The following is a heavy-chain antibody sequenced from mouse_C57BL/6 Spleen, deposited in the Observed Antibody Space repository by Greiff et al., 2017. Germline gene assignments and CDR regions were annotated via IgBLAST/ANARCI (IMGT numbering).Heavy chain of an antibody. V-gene: IGHV1-53*01. CDR3: ARSGDYFYYFDY. Sequence: VKLQQPGTELVKPGASVKLSCKASGYTFTSYWMHWVKQRPGQGLEWIGNINPSNGGTTYNEKFKSKATLTVDKSSSTAYMQLSSLTSEDSAVYYCARSGDYFYYFDYWGQGTTLTVSS. J-gene: IGHJ2*01. D-gene: IGHD1-1*01. CDR1: GYTFTSYW. CDR2: INPSNGGT.